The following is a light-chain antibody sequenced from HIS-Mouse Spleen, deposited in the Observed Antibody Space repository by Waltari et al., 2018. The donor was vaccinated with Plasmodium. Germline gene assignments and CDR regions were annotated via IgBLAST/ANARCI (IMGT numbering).Light chain of an antibody. V-gene: IGKV1-9*01. J-gene: IGKJ3*01. Sequence: DIQFTQSPSFLSASVGARDTITYRASQGISSYLAWYQQKPGKTPKLLIYAASTLQSWVPSRFSGSGSGTEFTLANSSLQPEDFATYYCQQLNSYPRFGPGTKVDIK. CDR1: QGISSY. CDR2: AAS. CDR3: QQLNSYPR.